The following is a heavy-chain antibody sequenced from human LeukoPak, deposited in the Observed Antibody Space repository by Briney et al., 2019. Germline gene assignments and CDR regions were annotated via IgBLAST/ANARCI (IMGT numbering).Heavy chain of an antibody. Sequence: GGSLRLSCAAHGFTFKNYWIHWVRQVPGKGLVWVSRINNDGSSASYVDSVKGRFTISRDNATNTLFLQMNSLRAEDTAVYYCARRGTGHGMDVWGQGNTVIVSS. CDR3: ARRGTGHGMDV. V-gene: IGHV3-74*01. J-gene: IGHJ6*02. CDR2: INNDGSSA. D-gene: IGHD1-1*01. CDR1: GFTFKNYW.